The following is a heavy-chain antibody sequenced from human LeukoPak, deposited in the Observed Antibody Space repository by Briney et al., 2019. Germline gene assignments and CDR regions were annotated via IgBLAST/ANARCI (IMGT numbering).Heavy chain of an antibody. D-gene: IGHD3-3*01. CDR2: INHSGST. V-gene: IGHV4-34*01. CDR3: AIAYWGVVTT. J-gene: IGHJ4*02. Sequence: PSETLSLTCAVYGGSFSGYYWSWIRQPPGEGLEWIGEINHSGSTNYNPSLKSRVTISVDTSKNQFSLKLSSVTAADTAVYYCAIAYWGVVTTWGQGTLVTVSS. CDR1: GGSFSGYY.